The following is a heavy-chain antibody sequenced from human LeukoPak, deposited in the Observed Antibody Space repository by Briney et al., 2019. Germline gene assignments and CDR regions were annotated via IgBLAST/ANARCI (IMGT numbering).Heavy chain of an antibody. CDR2: IIPGGGST. J-gene: IGHJ4*02. CDR1: GYTFTNYL. V-gene: IGHV1-46*01. CDR3: VREESGGYFDY. D-gene: IGHD2-8*02. Sequence: ASVKVSCKASGYTFTNYLLHWVRQAPGQGLEWVGRIIPGGGSTNYAQKFRDRVTMTRDTSTSTVYMELSSLRSEDTAVYHCVREESGGYFDYWGRGTLVTVSS.